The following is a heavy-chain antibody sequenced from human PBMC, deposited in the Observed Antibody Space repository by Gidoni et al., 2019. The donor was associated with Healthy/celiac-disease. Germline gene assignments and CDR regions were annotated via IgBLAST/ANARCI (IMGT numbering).Heavy chain of an antibody. Sequence: QVQLQESGPGLVKPSQTLSLTCTVSGGSISSGDYYWSWIRQPPGKGLEWIGYIYYSGSTYYNPSLKSRVTISVDTSKNQFSLKLSSVTAADTAVYYCARDPGITMIERDAFDIWGQGTMVTVSS. CDR3: ARDPGITMIERDAFDI. CDR2: IYYSGST. D-gene: IGHD3-22*01. CDR1: GGSISSGDYY. J-gene: IGHJ3*02. V-gene: IGHV4-30-4*01.